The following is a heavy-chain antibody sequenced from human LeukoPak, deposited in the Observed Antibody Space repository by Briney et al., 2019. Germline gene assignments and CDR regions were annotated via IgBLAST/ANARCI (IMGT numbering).Heavy chain of an antibody. CDR3: AKAGKHIVVVTARDAFDI. CDR1: GFTFSSYW. V-gene: IGHV3-74*01. D-gene: IGHD2-21*02. Sequence: GGSLRLSCAASGFTFSSYWMHWVRQAPGKGLVCVSRINSDGSSTYYADSVKGRFTISRDNSKNTLYLQMNSLRAEDTAVYYCAKAGKHIVVVTARDAFDIWGQGTMVTVSS. CDR2: INSDGSST. J-gene: IGHJ3*02.